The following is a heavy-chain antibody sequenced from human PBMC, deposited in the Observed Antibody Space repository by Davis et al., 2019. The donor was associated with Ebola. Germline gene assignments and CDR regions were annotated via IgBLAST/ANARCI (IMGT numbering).Heavy chain of an antibody. CDR3: AKGDYGDYVGPLD. V-gene: IGHV3-9*03. D-gene: IGHD4-17*01. J-gene: IGHJ4*02. CDR2: ISWNSGSI. Sequence: SCAASGFTFDDYAMHWVRQAPGKGLEWVSGISWNSGSIGYADSVKGRFTISRDNAKNSLYLQMNSLRAEDMALYYCAKGDYGDYVGPLDWGQGTLVTVSS. CDR1: GFTFDDYA.